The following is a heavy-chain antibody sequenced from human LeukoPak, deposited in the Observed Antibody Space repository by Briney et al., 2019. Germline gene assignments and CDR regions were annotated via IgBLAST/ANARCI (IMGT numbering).Heavy chain of an antibody. D-gene: IGHD2-2*01. V-gene: IGHV1-3*01. CDR3: ARAAVVVPAADAFDI. CDR1: GYTFTSYA. J-gene: IGHJ3*02. CDR2: INAGNGNT. Sequence: ASVKVSCKASGYTFTSYAMHWVRQAPGQRLEWMGWINAGNGNTKYSQKFQGRVTITRDTSASTAYMELSSLRSEDTAVYYCARAAVVVPAADAFDIWGQGTMVTVSS.